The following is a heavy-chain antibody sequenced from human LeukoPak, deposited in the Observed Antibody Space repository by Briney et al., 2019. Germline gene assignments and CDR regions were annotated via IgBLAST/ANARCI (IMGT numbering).Heavy chain of an antibody. Sequence: GGSLRLSCAASGFTFSSYAMHWVRQAPGKGLEYVSAISSNGGSTYYANSVKGRFTISRDNSKNTLYLQMGSLRAEDMAVYYCARAHTGDYGFLWGQGTLVTVSS. V-gene: IGHV3-64*01. J-gene: IGHJ4*02. CDR1: GFTFSSYA. CDR3: ARAHTGDYGFL. D-gene: IGHD4-17*01. CDR2: ISSNGGST.